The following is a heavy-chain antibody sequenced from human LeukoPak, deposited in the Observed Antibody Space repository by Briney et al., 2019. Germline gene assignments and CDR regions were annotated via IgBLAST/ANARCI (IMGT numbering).Heavy chain of an antibody. CDR2: IYHSGST. CDR3: ARVMYGDYAFDY. J-gene: IGHJ4*02. CDR1: GGSFSGYY. Sequence: SETLSLTCAVYGGSFSGYYWSWIRQPPGKGLEWIGYIYHSGSTYYNPSLKSRVTISVDRSKNQFSLKLSSVTAADTAVYYCARVMYGDYAFDYWGQGTLVTVSS. V-gene: IGHV4-34*01. D-gene: IGHD4-17*01.